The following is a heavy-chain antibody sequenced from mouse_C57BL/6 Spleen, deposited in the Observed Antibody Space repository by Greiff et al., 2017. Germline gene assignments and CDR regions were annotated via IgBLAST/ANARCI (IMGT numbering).Heavy chain of an antibody. J-gene: IGHJ1*03. D-gene: IGHD1-1*01. Sequence: EVKLVESGPGLVKPSQSLSLTCSVTGYSITSGYYWNWIRQFPGNKLEWMGYISYDGSNNYNPSLKNRISITRDTSKNQFFLKLNSVTTEDTATYYCASRPYYGSSPWYFDVWGTGTTVTVSS. V-gene: IGHV3-6*01. CDR1: GYSITSGYY. CDR3: ASRPYYGSSPWYFDV. CDR2: ISYDGSN.